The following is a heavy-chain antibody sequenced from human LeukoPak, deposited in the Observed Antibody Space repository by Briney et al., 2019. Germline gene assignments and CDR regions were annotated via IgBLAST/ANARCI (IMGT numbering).Heavy chain of an antibody. D-gene: IGHD2-15*01. Sequence: GGSLRLSCAASGFTFDDYAMHWVRQAQGKGLEWVSGLSWNSGSIGYANSVKGRFTISRDNAKNSLYLQMNSLRPEDTALYYCAKDMGSASTGGFDPWGQGTLVTVSS. V-gene: IGHV3-9*01. CDR2: LSWNSGSI. CDR1: GFTFDDYA. J-gene: IGHJ5*02. CDR3: AKDMGSASTGGFDP.